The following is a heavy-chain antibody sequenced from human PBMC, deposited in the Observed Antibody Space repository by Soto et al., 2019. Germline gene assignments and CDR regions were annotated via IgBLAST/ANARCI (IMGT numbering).Heavy chain of an antibody. CDR3: AKDRFTMVRGVIIDY. CDR2: ISYDGSNK. J-gene: IGHJ4*02. Sequence: QVQLVESGGGVVQPGRSLRLSCAASGFTFSSYGMHWVRQAPGKGLEWVAVISYDGSNKYYADSVKDRFTISRDNSKNTLYLQMNSLRAEDTAVYYCAKDRFTMVRGVIIDYWGQGTLVTVSS. D-gene: IGHD3-10*01. V-gene: IGHV3-30*18. CDR1: GFTFSSYG.